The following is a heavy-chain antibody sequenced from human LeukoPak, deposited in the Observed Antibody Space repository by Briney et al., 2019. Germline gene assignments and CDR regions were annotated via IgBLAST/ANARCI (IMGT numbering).Heavy chain of an antibody. V-gene: IGHV1-18*01. J-gene: IGHJ4*02. D-gene: IGHD2-2*01. CDR1: GYTFTSYG. Sequence: GASVKVSCKASGYTFTSYGISWVRQAPGQGLEWMGWISAYNGNTNYAQKLQGRVTMTTDTSTSTAYMELGSLRSDDTAVYYCARVECSSTSCYHHLDYWGQGTLVTVSS. CDR3: ARVECSSTSCYHHLDY. CDR2: ISAYNGNT.